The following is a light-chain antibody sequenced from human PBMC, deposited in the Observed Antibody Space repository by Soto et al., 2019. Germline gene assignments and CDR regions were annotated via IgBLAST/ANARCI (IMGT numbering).Light chain of an antibody. V-gene: IGLV2-14*01. J-gene: IGLJ1*01. CDR3: ISYASINTYV. CDR1: SSDVGGYDY. CDR2: DVT. Sequence: QSALTQPASVSGSPGQLITISCTGTSSDVGGYDYVSWYQQHPGKAPKLMIYDVTNRPSGVSNRFSGSKSGNTASLTISGLQAEDEADYYCISYASINTYVFGTGTKLTVL.